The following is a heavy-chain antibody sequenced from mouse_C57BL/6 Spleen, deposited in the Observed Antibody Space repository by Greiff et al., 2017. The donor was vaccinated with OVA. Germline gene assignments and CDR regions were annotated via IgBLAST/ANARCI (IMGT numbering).Heavy chain of an antibody. CDR1: GFSLTSYA. CDR3: AKNDGLEYFDV. J-gene: IGHJ1*03. Sequence: VQGVESGPGLVAPSQSLSITCTVSGFSLTSYAISWVRQPPGKGLEWLGVIWTGGGTNYNSALKSRLSISKDNSKSQVFFKMNSLQADDTAIYYCAKNDGLEYFDVWGTGTTVTVSS. CDR2: IWTGGGT. V-gene: IGHV2-9-1*01. D-gene: IGHD2-3*01.